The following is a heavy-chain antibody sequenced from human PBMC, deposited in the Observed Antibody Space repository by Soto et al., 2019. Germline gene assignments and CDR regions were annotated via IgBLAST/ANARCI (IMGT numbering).Heavy chain of an antibody. D-gene: IGHD6-19*01. CDR3: ARAPGRIAVAGNFDY. CDR1: GFTFSSYA. Sequence: QVQLVESGGGVVQPGRSLRLSCAASGFTFSSYAMHWVRQAPGKGLEWVAVISYDGSNKYYADSVKGRFTISRDNSKNTPYLQMNSLRAEDTAVYYCARAPGRIAVAGNFDYWGQGTLVTVSP. CDR2: ISYDGSNK. V-gene: IGHV3-30-3*01. J-gene: IGHJ4*02.